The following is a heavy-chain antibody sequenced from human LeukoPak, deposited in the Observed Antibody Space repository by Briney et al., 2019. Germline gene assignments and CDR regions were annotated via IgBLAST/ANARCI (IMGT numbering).Heavy chain of an antibody. CDR2: IYPGDSDP. J-gene: IGHJ4*02. V-gene: IGHV5-51*01. CDR3: VRHGLGSSWFGFDY. CDR1: GNTFTTYW. Sequence: GESLKISCKGSGNTFTTYWIGWVRQMPGKGLEWMGIIYPGDSDPRYSPSFQGQVTISADKSISTAYLQWSSLKASDSAMYYCVRHGLGSSWFGFDYWGQGTLVTVSS. D-gene: IGHD6-13*01.